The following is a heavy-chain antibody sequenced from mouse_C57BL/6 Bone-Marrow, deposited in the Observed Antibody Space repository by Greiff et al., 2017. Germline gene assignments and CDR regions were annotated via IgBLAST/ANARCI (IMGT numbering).Heavy chain of an antibody. CDR1: GFNIKDYY. D-gene: IGHD1-1*01. Sequence: VQLKESGAELVKPGASVKLSCTASGFNIKDYYMHWVKQRAEQGLEWIGRIDPEDGETKYAPKFQGKATITADTSSNTAYLQLSSLTSEDTAVYYCARDLWGTTVVDYWGQGTTLTVSS. J-gene: IGHJ2*01. V-gene: IGHV14-2*01. CDR3: ARDLWGTTVVDY. CDR2: IDPEDGET.